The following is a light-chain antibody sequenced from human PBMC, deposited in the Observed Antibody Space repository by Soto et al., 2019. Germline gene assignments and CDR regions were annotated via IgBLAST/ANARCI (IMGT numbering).Light chain of an antibody. J-gene: IGLJ1*01. CDR2: EVT. CDR3: SSYISTSRYV. V-gene: IGLV2-18*02. CDR1: SSDVGKYDR. Sequence: QSVLTQPPSVSGSPGQSVTISCTGTSSDVGKYDRVSWYQQPPGTATKLINYEVTNRPSGVPARFSGSKSGNTASLTISWLQAEDEADYYCSSYISTSRYVFGAGTKVTVL.